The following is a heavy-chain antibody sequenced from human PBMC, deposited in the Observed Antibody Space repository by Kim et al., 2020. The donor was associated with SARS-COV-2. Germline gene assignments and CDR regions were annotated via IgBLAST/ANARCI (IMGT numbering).Heavy chain of an antibody. D-gene: IGHD3-3*01. Sequence: SETLSLTCTVSGGSISSYYWSWIRQPPGKGLEWIGYIYYSGSTNYNPSLKSRVTISVDTSKNQFSLKLSSVTAADTAVYYCAGDFWSGYSPRSWGQGTLV. CDR2: IYYSGST. J-gene: IGHJ5*02. V-gene: IGHV4-59*01. CDR3: AGDFWSGYSPRS. CDR1: GGSISSYY.